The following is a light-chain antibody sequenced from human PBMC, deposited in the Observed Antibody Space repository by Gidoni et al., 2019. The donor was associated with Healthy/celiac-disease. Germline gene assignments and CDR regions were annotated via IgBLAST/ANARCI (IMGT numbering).Light chain of an antibody. CDR1: QILLHSNGYNY. J-gene: IGKJ3*01. CDR2: LGS. CDR3: MQAIQTPLST. Sequence: DIVMTQSPLSLPVTPGEPASISCRSSQILLHSNGYNYLDWYLQKPGQSPQLLIYLGSNRASGVPDRFSGSGSGTDFTLKISRVEAEDVGVYYCMQAIQTPLSTFGPGTKVDIK. V-gene: IGKV2-28*01.